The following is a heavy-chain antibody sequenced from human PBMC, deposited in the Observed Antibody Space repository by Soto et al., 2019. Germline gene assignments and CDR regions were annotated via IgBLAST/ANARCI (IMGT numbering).Heavy chain of an antibody. D-gene: IGHD2-2*01. CDR2: ISYDGSNK. J-gene: IGHJ4*02. CDR3: ARDPFGYCSSTSCYPKY. CDR1: GFTFSSYA. Sequence: QVQLVESGGGVVQPGRSLRLSCAASGFTFSSYAMHWVRQAPGKGLEWVAVISYDGSNKYYADSVKGRFTISRDNSKNTLYLQMNVMRAEDTAVYYCARDPFGYCSSTSCYPKYWGQGTLVTVSS. V-gene: IGHV3-30-3*01.